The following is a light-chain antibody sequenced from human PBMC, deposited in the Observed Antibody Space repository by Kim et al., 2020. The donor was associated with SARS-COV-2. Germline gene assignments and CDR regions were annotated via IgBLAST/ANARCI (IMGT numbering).Light chain of an antibody. CDR3: QESYDTPLT. V-gene: IGKV1-39*01. J-gene: IGKJ4*01. CDR2: GAS. Sequence: AAVGDRVTITCRASESITTYLNWYQKKPGKAPKLLIYGASTLQGGVPSMFSGSGYGTDFSLTISSLQPEDFGTYYCQESYDTPLTFGGGTKVDIK. CDR1: ESITTY.